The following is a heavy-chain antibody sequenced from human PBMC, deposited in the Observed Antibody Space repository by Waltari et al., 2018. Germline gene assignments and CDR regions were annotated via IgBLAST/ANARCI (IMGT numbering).Heavy chain of an antibody. Sequence: QVRLPQSGAVVKKPGSSAKVPCKASGGPFRSCAISWVRQVPGQGLEWVGRISRIVGTANYAQKFKGRVTITADKSTSTAYMEMSSLRAEDTAVYYCAIGEGRIVVATSAFDIWGQGTMVTVSS. J-gene: IGHJ3*02. CDR1: GGPFRSCA. V-gene: IGHV1-69*04. CDR2: ISRIVGTA. CDR3: AIGEGRIVVATSAFDI. D-gene: IGHD1-26*01.